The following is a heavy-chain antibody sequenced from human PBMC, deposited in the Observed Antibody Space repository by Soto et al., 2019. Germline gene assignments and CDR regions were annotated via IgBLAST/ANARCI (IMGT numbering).Heavy chain of an antibody. CDR3: AKVSGRYCSGGSCYSGY. J-gene: IGHJ4*02. CDR1: GFTFSSYG. Sequence: GSLRLSCAASGFTFSSYGMHWVRQAPGKGLEWVAVISYDGINKYYADSVKGRFTISRDNSKNTLYLQVNSLRAEDTAVYYCAKVSGRYCSGGSCYSGYWGQGTLVTVSS. V-gene: IGHV3-30*18. CDR2: ISYDGINK. D-gene: IGHD2-15*01.